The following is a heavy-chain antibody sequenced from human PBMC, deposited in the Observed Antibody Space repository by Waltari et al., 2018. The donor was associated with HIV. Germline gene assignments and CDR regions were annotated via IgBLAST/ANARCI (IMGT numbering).Heavy chain of an antibody. J-gene: IGHJ5*02. CDR3: AKDQSAMVKNWFDP. D-gene: IGHD5-18*01. CDR1: GVPFDDYA. CDR2: ISWNSGII. Sequence: EVQLVESGGGLVQPGRSLRLACAASGVPFDDYAMHWVRQAPGKGLEWVSGISWNSGIIGYADSVKGRFTISRDNAKNSLYLQMNSLRAEDTALYYCAKDQSAMVKNWFDPWGQGTLVTVSS. V-gene: IGHV3-9*01.